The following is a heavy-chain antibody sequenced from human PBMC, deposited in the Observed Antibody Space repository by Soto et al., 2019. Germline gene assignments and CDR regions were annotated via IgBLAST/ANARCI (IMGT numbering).Heavy chain of an antibody. CDR3: AREGNLEYSSSSSGYYYYYYGMDV. V-gene: IGHV5-10-1*01. CDR2: IDPSDSYT. CDR1: GYSFTSYW. J-gene: IGHJ6*02. D-gene: IGHD6-6*01. Sequence: GESLKISCKGSGYSFTSYWISWVRQMPGKGLEWMGRIDPSDSYTNYSPSFQGHVTISADKSIGTAYLQWSSLKASDTAMYYCAREGNLEYSSSSSGYYYYYYGMDVWGQGATVTVSS.